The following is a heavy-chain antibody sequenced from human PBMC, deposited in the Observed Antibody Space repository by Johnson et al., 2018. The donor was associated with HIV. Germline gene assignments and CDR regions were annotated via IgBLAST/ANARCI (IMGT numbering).Heavy chain of an antibody. CDR2: IGWNGLTI. D-gene: IGHD4-17*01. CDR1: GFSFDDYA. Sequence: PGGSLRLSCAASGFSFDDYAMHWVRQVPGKGLEWVAGIGWNGLTIGYVDSVKGRFTISRNAATNSLYLRMDSLRTEDTAFYYCARSRGGGDYAPEAFDIWGQGTMVTVSS. V-gene: IGHV3-9*01. CDR3: ARSRGGGDYAPEAFDI. J-gene: IGHJ3*02.